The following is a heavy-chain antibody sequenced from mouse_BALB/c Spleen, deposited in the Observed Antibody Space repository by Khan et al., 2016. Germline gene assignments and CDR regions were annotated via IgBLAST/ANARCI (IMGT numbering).Heavy chain of an antibody. CDR2: ISYDGSN. CDR1: GYSITSGYY. Sequence: VQLQESGPGLVKPSQSLSLTCSVTGYSITSGYYWNWIRQFPGNNLEWMGYISYDGSNNYNPSLKNRISIARDTSKNQFFLKLNSVTTEDTATYYCATLRRVYAMDYWGQGTSVTVSS. CDR3: ATLRRVYAMDY. J-gene: IGHJ4*01. V-gene: IGHV3-6*02. D-gene: IGHD1-2*01.